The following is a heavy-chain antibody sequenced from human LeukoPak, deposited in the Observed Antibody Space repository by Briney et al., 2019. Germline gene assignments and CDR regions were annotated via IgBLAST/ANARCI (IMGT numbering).Heavy chain of an antibody. V-gene: IGHV3-30-3*01. J-gene: IGHJ2*01. D-gene: IGHD4-23*01. CDR2: ISYDGSNK. CDR3: ARVDGGNSE. CDR1: GFTFSSYA. Sequence: GGSLRLSCAASGFTFSSYAMHWVRQAPGKGLEWVAVISYDGSNKYYADSVKGRFTISRDNSKNTLYLQMNSLRAEDTAVYYCARVDGGNSEWGRGTRDTVSS.